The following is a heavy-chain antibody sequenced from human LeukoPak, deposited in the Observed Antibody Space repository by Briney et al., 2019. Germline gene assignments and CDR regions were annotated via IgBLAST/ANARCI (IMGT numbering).Heavy chain of an antibody. CDR1: GGSVSSSGSY. CDR3: ARTYYGSENYYDY. J-gene: IGHJ4*02. V-gene: IGHV4-39*01. CDR2: IYYSGTT. D-gene: IGHD3-10*01. Sequence: SETLSLTCTVSGGSVSSSGSYWGWIRQPPGKGLEWIGSIYYSGTTYYNPSLKSRVTISVDTSKSQFSLKLTSVTAADTALYYCARTYYGSENYYDYWGERILVTVSS.